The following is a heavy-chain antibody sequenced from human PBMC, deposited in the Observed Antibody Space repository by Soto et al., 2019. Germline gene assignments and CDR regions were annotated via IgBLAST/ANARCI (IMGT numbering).Heavy chain of an antibody. J-gene: IGHJ4*02. CDR3: ARENSYFGY. CDR2: ISAYNANA. V-gene: IGHV1-18*01. Sequence: QIQLLQSGAEVKKPGASEKVTCKASGYTFRNFGISGLRQAPGQGLEWMGWISAYNANANYAQKIQGRLTMTADTSTSTAYMELRSLRSDDTAVYYCARENSYFGYWCQGTLVTVSS. CDR1: GYTFRNFG.